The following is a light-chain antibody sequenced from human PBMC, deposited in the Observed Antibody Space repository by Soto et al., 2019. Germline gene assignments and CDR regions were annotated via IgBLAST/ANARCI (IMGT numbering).Light chain of an antibody. V-gene: IGLV2-14*01. J-gene: IGLJ1*01. CDR1: SSDVGDYNY. CDR3: SSFTNTDTLV. Sequence: QSALTQPRSVSGSPGQSVTISCTGTSSDVGDYNYVSWYQQYPGKAPKLMIYEVSNRPSGVSNRFSGSKSGNTASLTISGLQAEDEADYYCSSFTNTDTLVFGTGTKVTVL. CDR2: EVS.